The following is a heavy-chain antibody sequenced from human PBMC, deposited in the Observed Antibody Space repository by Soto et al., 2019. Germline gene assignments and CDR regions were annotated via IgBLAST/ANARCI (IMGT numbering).Heavy chain of an antibody. CDR1: GFALSSYW. CDR3: ARGGSSSLAL. J-gene: IGHJ4*02. Sequence: EVRLVESGGGLVQPGGSLRLSCAASGFALSSYWMHWVRQAPGKGLVWVSHINIDGRTTNYADSVEGRFTISRDIAKNSLFLQLNSLRAEDTAIYYCARGGSSSLALWGQGTLVTVS. CDR2: INIDGRTT. D-gene: IGHD2-2*01. V-gene: IGHV3-74*01.